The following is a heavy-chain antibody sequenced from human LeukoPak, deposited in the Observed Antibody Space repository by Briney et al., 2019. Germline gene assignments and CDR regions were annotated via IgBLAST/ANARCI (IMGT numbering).Heavy chain of an antibody. CDR3: ALLGGMRDY. D-gene: IGHD4-23*01. CDR2: INSDGSST. J-gene: IGHJ4*02. Sequence: PGGSLRLSCAASGFTFSSYWTHWVRQAPGKGLVWVSRINSDGSSTSYADSVKGRFTISGDNAKNTLYLQMNSLRAEDTAVYYCALLGGMRDYWGQGTLVTVSS. V-gene: IGHV3-74*01. CDR1: GFTFSSYW.